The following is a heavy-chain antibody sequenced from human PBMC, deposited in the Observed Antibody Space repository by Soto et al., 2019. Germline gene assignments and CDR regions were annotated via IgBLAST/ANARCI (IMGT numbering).Heavy chain of an antibody. J-gene: IGHJ6*03. CDR1: GGTFSSYT. V-gene: IGHV1-69*02. D-gene: IGHD6-19*01. CDR3: AIPGGSGGARYYMDV. CDR2: IIPILGIA. Sequence: QVQLVQSGAEVKKPGSSVKVSCKASGGTFSSYTISWVRQAPGQGLEWMGRIIPILGIANYAQKFQGRVTITADKSTSTAYMELSSLRSEDTAVYYCAIPGGSGGARYYMDVWGKGTTVTVSS.